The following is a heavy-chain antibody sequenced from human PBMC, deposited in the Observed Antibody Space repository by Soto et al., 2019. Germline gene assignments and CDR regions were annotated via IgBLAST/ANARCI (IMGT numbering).Heavy chain of an antibody. CDR2: IYHSGST. CDR3: ARVWPDTVTNWFDP. CDR1: GYSISRGYY. Sequence: PSETLSLTCAVSGYSISRGYYWGWIRQPPGKGLEWIGSIYHSGSTYYNPSLKSRVTISVDTSKNQFSLKLSSVTAADTAVYYCARVWPDTVTNWFDPWGQGTLVTVSS. J-gene: IGHJ5*02. D-gene: IGHD4-17*01. V-gene: IGHV4-38-2*01.